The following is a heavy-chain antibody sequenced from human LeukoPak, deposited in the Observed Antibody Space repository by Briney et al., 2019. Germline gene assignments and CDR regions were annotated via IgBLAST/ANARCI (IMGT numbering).Heavy chain of an antibody. CDR2: ISGTSSTI. Sequence: GGSLRLSCAPSGFTFSRHGMNWVRQAPGKGLEWVSYISGTSSTIYHADSVKGRFTISRDNAKNSLYLQMNTLRAEDTAVYYCYSGIGYWGQGTRVTVSS. CDR3: YSGIGY. V-gene: IGHV3-48*01. D-gene: IGHD1-26*01. CDR1: GFTFSRHG. J-gene: IGHJ4*02.